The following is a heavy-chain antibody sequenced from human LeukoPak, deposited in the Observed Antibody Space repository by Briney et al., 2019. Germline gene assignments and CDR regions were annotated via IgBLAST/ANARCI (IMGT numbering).Heavy chain of an antibody. CDR1: GGTFSSYA. D-gene: IGHD3-16*02. CDR3: AGYDYVWGSYRSQQLDY. Sequence: GASVKVSCKASGGTFSSYAISWVRQAPGQGLEWMGGIIPIFGTANYAQKSQGRVTITADNSTSTAYMELSSLRSEDTAVYYCAGYDYVWGSYRSQQLDYWGQGTLVTVSS. V-gene: IGHV1-69*06. CDR2: IIPIFGTA. J-gene: IGHJ4*02.